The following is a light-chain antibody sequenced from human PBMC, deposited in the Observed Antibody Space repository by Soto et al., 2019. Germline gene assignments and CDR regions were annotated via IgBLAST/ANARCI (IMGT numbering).Light chain of an antibody. J-gene: IGKJ2*01. CDR2: GAS. V-gene: IGKV3-20*01. CDR3: QQYDRPPYT. Sequence: EIVLTHSPGTLSLSPGERATLSCRASQSVSSSYLAWYQQKPGQAPRLLIYGASSRATDIPDRFSGSGSGTAFTLTISRLELEDFAVYYCQQYDRPPYTFGQGTSCRS. CDR1: QSVSSSY.